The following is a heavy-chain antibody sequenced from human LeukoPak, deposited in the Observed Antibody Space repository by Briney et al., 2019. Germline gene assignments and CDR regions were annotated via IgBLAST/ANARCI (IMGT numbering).Heavy chain of an antibody. D-gene: IGHD1-26*01. CDR2: ISAYNGYS. CDR1: GYTFTRYG. V-gene: IGHV1-18*01. CDR3: ARVNMVGTILEDHYFYMDV. Sequence: GASVNVTFKASGYTFTRYGYGWMRQAQGQGHERKGCISAYNGYSYNSQKFQGRVTMTTDKSTTSAYMELRSLKSDDTAVYYCARVNMVGTILEDHYFYMDVWGKGTAVTVSS. J-gene: IGHJ6*03.